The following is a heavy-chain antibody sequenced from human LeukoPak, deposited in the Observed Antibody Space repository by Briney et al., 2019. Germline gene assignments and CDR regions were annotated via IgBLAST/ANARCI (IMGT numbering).Heavy chain of an antibody. D-gene: IGHD6-13*01. J-gene: IGHJ4*02. V-gene: IGHV1-2*04. CDR1: GYTFTSYY. CDR2: INPNSGGT. CDR3: ARGNPITTPYVDSSSWYY. Sequence: ASVKVSCKASGYTFTSYYMHWVRQAPGQGLEWMGWINPNSGGTNYAQKFQGWVTMTRDTSISTAYMELSRLRSDDTAVYYCARGNPITTPYVDSSSWYYWGQGTLVTVSS.